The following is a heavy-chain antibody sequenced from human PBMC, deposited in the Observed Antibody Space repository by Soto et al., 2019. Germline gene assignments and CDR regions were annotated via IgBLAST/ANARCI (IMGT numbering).Heavy chain of an antibody. V-gene: IGHV1-8*02. CDR3: ARGRRGRSCWHVTDYY. D-gene: IGHD6-13*01. Sequence: ASVKVSCKSSGYTFTGYYMLWVRQATGQGLEWMGWMNPNSGSTGYAQKFQGRVTMTRNTSISTAYMELSSLRSEDTDVYYCARGRRGRSCWHVTDYYWGQGTLVTVSS. CDR2: MNPNSGST. CDR1: GYTFTGYY. J-gene: IGHJ4*02.